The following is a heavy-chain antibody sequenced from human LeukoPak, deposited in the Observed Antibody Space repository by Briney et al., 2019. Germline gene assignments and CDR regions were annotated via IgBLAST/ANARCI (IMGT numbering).Heavy chain of an antibody. J-gene: IGHJ6*02. CDR3: AREVVVVPDYYYGLDV. CDR1: GFTFSDYY. CDR2: ISRSGSSL. Sequence: GGSLRLSCAASGFTFSDYYMTWIRQAPGKGLEYVSHISRSGSSLYYGDSVTGRFNISRDNAKNSLYLQMNSLRVEDTAVYYCAREVVVVPDYYYGLDVWGQGTTVTVSS. V-gene: IGHV3-11*01. D-gene: IGHD2-2*01.